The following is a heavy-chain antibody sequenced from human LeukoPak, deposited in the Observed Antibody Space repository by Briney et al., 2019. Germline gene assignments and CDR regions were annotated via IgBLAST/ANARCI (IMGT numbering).Heavy chain of an antibody. V-gene: IGHV4-34*01. Sequence: TSETLSLTCAVYGGSFSGYYWSWIRQPPGKGLEWIGEINHSGSTNYNPSLKSRVTISVDTSKNQFSLKLSSVTAADTAVYYCARSERIRHFYYYYGMDVWGQGTTVTVSS. CDR2: INHSGST. CDR3: ARSERIRHFYYYYGMDV. CDR1: GGSFSGYY. J-gene: IGHJ6*02. D-gene: IGHD1-1*01.